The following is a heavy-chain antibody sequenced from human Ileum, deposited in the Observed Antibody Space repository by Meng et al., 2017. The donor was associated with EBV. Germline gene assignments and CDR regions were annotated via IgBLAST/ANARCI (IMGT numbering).Heavy chain of an antibody. CDR1: CGAFTGYYN. D-gene: IGHD2-21*02. J-gene: IGHJ4*02. V-gene: IGHV4-30-4*01. CDR2: SYYSGST. Sequence: RPGLVQPPHPLSVTCTAPCGAFTGYYNSSRCRQPPGKVLERILHSYYSGSTNYNPSFKSRLTIPLDTSKNQFSLNLSSVTAADTAVYYCARETAYGLFADYQFFDYWGQGILVTVSS. CDR3: ARETAYGLFADYQFFDY.